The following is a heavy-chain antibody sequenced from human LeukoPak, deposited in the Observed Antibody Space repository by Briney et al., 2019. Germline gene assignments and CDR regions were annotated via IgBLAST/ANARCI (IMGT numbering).Heavy chain of an antibody. CDR2: IYTSGST. CDR1: GGSISSYY. CDR3: ARDVGGYNYGYSLDY. Sequence: PSGTLSLTCTVSGGSISSYYWSWIRQPAGKGLEWIGRIYTSGSTSYNSSLKSRVTMSVDTSKNQFSLKLSSVTAADTAVYYCARDVGGYNYGYSLDYWGQGTLVSVSS. D-gene: IGHD5-18*01. V-gene: IGHV4-4*07. J-gene: IGHJ4*02.